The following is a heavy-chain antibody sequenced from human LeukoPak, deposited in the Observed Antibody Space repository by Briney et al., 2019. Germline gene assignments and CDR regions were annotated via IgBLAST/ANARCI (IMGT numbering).Heavy chain of an antibody. CDR3: AKDTSSGRYCPNGVCSPFDY. J-gene: IGHJ4*02. Sequence: RLSCAGSGFTFSSHAMSSVRQAPGKGLEWVSAISECEATTYDADSVKGRFTISRDNSRSTLYLQMNSLRAEDTALYYCAKDTSSGRYCPNGVCSPFDYWGQGTRVSVSS. CDR1: GFTFSSHA. D-gene: IGHD2-8*01. CDR2: ISECEATT. V-gene: IGHV3-23*01.